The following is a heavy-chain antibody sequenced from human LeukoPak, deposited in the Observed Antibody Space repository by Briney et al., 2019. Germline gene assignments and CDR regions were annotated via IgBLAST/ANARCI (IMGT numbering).Heavy chain of an antibody. Sequence: ASVKVSCKASGYTFTSYGISWVRQAPGQGLEWMGWISSYNCNTNYVQKLQGRVTRTTDTSTSTDYMELRSLRSDDTAVYYCARDITMVRGVSSHDAFDIWGQGTMVTVSS. D-gene: IGHD3-10*01. J-gene: IGHJ3*02. V-gene: IGHV1-18*01. CDR1: GYTFTSYG. CDR3: ARDITMVRGVSSHDAFDI. CDR2: ISSYNCNT.